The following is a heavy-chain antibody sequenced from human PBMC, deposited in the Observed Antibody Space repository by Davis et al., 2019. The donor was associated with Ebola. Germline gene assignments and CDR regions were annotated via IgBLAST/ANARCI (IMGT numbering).Heavy chain of an antibody. V-gene: IGHV3-13*01. Sequence: GGSLRPSCARPGSYFGTYDMHWVRQASGKGLGWVSAIDTAGDSYYAGAVKGRFTISREDAKGSLYLQMNSLTAGDSAVYYCVREFPVAGSYYYYGMDVWGKGTTVTVSS. J-gene: IGHJ6*04. CDR3: VREFPVAGSYYYYGMDV. CDR2: IDTAGDS. CDR1: GSYFGTYD. D-gene: IGHD6-19*01.